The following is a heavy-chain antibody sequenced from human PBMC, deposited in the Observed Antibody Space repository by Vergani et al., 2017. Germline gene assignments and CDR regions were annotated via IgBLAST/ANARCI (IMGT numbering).Heavy chain of an antibody. D-gene: IGHD1-26*01. J-gene: IGHJ3*02. CDR3: AREVYGNPKVGATEGDAFDI. Sequence: QVQLQESGPGLVKPSETLSLTCTVSGGSISSYYWSWIRQPPGKGLEWIGYIYYSGSTNYNPSLKSRGTISVDTSKNQFSLKLSSVTAADTAVYYCAREVYGNPKVGATEGDAFDIWGQGTMVTGSS. CDR1: GGSISSYY. V-gene: IGHV4-59*01. CDR2: IYYSGST.